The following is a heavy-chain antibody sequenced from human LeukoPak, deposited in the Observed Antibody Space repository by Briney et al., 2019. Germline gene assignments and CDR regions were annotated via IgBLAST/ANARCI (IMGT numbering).Heavy chain of an antibody. J-gene: IGHJ4*02. CDR2: IIPIFGTA. Sequence: AASVKVSCKASGGTFSSYAISWVRQAPGQGIEWMGGIIPIFGTANYAQKFQGRVTITTDESTSTAYMELSSLRSEDTAVYYCARCLGDMYYFDYWGQGTLVTVSS. CDR3: ARCLGDMYYFDY. CDR1: GGTFSSYA. V-gene: IGHV1-69*05. D-gene: IGHD5/OR15-5a*01.